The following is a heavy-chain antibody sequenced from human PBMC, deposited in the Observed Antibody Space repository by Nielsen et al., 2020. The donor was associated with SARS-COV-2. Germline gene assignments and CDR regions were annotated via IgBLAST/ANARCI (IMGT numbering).Heavy chain of an antibody. V-gene: IGHV1-18*01. J-gene: IGHJ3*02. CDR2: ISAYNDDT. Sequence: WVRQAPGQGLEWMGWISAYNDDTNYAQSLQGRVSMTTDISTSTAFMELRSLRSDDTAQYYCARRRGGAFDIWGQGTMVTVSS. D-gene: IGHD3-16*01. CDR3: ARRRGGAFDI.